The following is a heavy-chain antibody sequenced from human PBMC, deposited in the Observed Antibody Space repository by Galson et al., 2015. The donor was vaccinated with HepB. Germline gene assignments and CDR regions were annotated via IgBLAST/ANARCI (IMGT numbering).Heavy chain of an antibody. V-gene: IGHV3-9*01. CDR2: ISWNSGFR. D-gene: IGHD1-26*01. CDR1: GLRFDDYA. CDR3: AKTKLLGATFHAFDL. J-gene: IGHJ3*01. Sequence: SLRLSCAVSGLRFDDYAMHWIRQVPGKGLEWVSGISWNSGFRGYADSVKGRFTISRENAKNSLYLEMNSLRVDDTAFYYCAKTKLLGATFHAFDLWGQGTMVTVSS.